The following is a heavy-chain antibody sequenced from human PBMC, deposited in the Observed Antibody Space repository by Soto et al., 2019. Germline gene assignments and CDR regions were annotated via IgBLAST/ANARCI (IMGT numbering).Heavy chain of an antibody. CDR3: ARGNLYYDILTGRLEHDAFDI. V-gene: IGHV4-31*03. Sequence: PSETLSLTCTVSGGSISSGGYYWSWIRQHPGKGLEWIGYIYYSGSTYYNPSLKSRVTISVDTSKNQFSLKLSSVTAADTAVYYCARGNLYYDILTGRLEHDAFDIWGQGTMVTVSS. CDR2: IYYSGST. D-gene: IGHD3-9*01. J-gene: IGHJ3*02. CDR1: GGSISSGGYY.